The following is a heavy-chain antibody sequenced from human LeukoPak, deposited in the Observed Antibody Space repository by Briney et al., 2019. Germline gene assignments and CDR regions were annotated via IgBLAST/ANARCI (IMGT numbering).Heavy chain of an antibody. CDR2: IYHSGST. Sequence: SETLSLTCAVYGGSFSGYYWSWIRQPPGKGLEWIGSIYHSGSTYYNPSLKSRVTISVDTSKNQFSLKLSSVTAADTAVYYCARYQTAAVPFDYWGQGTLVTVSS. J-gene: IGHJ4*02. CDR3: ARYQTAAVPFDY. V-gene: IGHV4-34*01. D-gene: IGHD6-13*01. CDR1: GGSFSGYY.